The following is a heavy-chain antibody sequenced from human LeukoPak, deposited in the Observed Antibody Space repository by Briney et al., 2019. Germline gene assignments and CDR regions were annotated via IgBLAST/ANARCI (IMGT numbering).Heavy chain of an antibody. V-gene: IGHV3-23*01. CDR2: ISGSGGST. J-gene: IGHJ4*02. Sequence: GGSLRLSCAASGFTFSKYAMAWVRQAPGKGLEWVSAISGSGGSTYYADSVKGRFTISRDNSKNTLYLQMNSLRAEDTAVYYCAKVETAAAATLRGFDYWGQETLVTVSS. D-gene: IGHD6-13*01. CDR3: AKVETAAAATLRGFDY. CDR1: GFTFSKYA.